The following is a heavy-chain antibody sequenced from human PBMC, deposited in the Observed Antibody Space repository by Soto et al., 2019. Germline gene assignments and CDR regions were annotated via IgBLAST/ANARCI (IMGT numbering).Heavy chain of an antibody. J-gene: IGHJ5*02. Sequence: PSETLSLTCTVSGCSISSGDYYWIWIRQPPGKGLEWIGYIYYSGTTYYNPSLKRRVIISEDTSKNQFSLMLSSVTAADTAVYNCARSGKGDYDPQSWGQGTLVTVSS. CDR2: IYYSGTT. V-gene: IGHV4-30-4*01. D-gene: IGHD4-17*01. CDR1: GCSISSGDYY. CDR3: ARSGKGDYDPQS.